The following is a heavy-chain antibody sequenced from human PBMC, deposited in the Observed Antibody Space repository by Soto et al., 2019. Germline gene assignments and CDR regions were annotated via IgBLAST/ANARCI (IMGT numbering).Heavy chain of an antibody. Sequence: QLQLVESGGGVVQPGKSLRLSCAASGFTFTFYAMHWVRQAPGKGLEWVTFISSDGNNQYYADTVKGRFTISRDSSKNTLYLQMSSLRPDATAVYFCARGGGGAGRYFDLGGRGTLVTVSS. CDR1: GFTFTFYA. CDR2: ISSDGNNQ. D-gene: IGHD2-15*01. V-gene: IGHV3-30-3*01. CDR3: ARGGGGAGRYFDL. J-gene: IGHJ2*01.